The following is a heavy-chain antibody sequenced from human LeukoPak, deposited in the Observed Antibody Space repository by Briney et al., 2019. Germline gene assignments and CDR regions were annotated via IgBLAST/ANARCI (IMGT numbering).Heavy chain of an antibody. J-gene: IGHJ4*02. CDR1: GGSISSGSYY. Sequence: SETLSLTCTVSGGSISSGSYYWSWIRQPAGKGLEWIGRIYTSGSTNYNPSLKSRVTISVDTSKNQFSLKLSSVTAADTAVYYCARDEYYYDSSGLFDYWGQGTLVTVSS. D-gene: IGHD3-22*01. V-gene: IGHV4-61*02. CDR3: ARDEYYYDSSGLFDY. CDR2: IYTSGST.